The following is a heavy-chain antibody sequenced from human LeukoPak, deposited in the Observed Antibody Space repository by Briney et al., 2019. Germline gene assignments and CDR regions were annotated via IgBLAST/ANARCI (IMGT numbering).Heavy chain of an antibody. CDR3: ARGYCSGGSCDYYYYYMDV. CDR2: MNPNSGNT. D-gene: IGHD2-15*01. V-gene: IGHV1-8*03. Sequence: ASVTLSSTASGYTFTSYDINWVRQATGQGLEWMGWMNPNSGNTGYAQKFQGRVTITRNTSISTAYMELSSLRSEDTAVYYCARGYCSGGSCDYYYYYMDVWGKGTTVTVSS. CDR1: GYTFTSYD. J-gene: IGHJ6*03.